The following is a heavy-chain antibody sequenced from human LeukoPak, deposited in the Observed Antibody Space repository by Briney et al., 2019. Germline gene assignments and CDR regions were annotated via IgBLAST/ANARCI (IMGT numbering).Heavy chain of an antibody. CDR2: ISNNGGST. CDR1: GFTFSSYV. D-gene: IGHD6-6*01. V-gene: IGHV3-64*04. CDR3: AKARGYSSSSENNWFDP. Sequence: PGGSLRLSCSASGFTFSSYVMHWVRQAPGKGLEYVSAISNNGGSTYYADSVKGRFTISRENSKSMLYLQMNSLRAEDTALYYCAKARGYSSSSENNWFDPWGQGTLVTVSS. J-gene: IGHJ5*02.